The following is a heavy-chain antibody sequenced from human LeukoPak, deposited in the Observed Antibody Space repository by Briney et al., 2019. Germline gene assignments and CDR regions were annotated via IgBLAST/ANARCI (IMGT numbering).Heavy chain of an antibody. CDR1: GNYW. J-gene: IGHJ4*02. Sequence: PGGSLRLSCAASGNYWMHWARQVPGKGLVWVSHINSDGSWTSCADSVKGRFTISKDNAKNTVYLQMNSLRAEDTAVYYCVSFYETYWGRGTLVTVSS. CDR3: VSFYETY. CDR2: INSDGSWT. V-gene: IGHV3-74*01. D-gene: IGHD2/OR15-2a*01.